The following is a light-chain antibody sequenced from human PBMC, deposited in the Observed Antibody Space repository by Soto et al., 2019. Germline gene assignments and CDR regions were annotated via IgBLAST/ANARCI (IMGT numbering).Light chain of an antibody. CDR1: QSVSSNY. V-gene: IGKV3-20*01. Sequence: ELVLTQSPGTLSLSPGERATLSCRASQSVSSNYLAWYQQKPGQAPRLLIYGASNRATGIPDRFSGSGSGTDFTLTISRLEPEDFAVYYCQQYGSSGTVGQGTKVDI. CDR3: QQYGSSGT. J-gene: IGKJ1*01. CDR2: GAS.